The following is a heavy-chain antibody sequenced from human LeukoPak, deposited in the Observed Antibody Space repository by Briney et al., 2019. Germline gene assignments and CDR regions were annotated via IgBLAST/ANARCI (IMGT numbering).Heavy chain of an antibody. Sequence: SVKVSCKASGGTFSSYAISWVRQAPGQGLEWMGGIIPIFGTANYAQKFQGRVAITADESTSTAYMELSSLRSEDTAVYYCARDMASRFDSSGYFVYWGQGTLVTVSS. CDR2: IIPIFGTA. CDR3: ARDMASRFDSSGYFVY. J-gene: IGHJ4*02. CDR1: GGTFSSYA. D-gene: IGHD3-22*01. V-gene: IGHV1-69*13.